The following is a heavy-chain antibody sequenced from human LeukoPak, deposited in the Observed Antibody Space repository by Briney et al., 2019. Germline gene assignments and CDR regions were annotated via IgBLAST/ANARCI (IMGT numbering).Heavy chain of an antibody. J-gene: IGHJ4*02. CDR2: VLGNGGTT. CDR1: GFTFTTYT. V-gene: IGHV3-64*01. Sequence: GGSLRLSCEASGFTFTTYTMHWVRQAPGKGLEYVSAVLGNGGTTYYANSVKGRFTISRDNSKNTVYLQRGSLRAEDTAVYYCARERAFYYFDYWGQGSLVTVSS. CDR3: ARERAFYYFDY.